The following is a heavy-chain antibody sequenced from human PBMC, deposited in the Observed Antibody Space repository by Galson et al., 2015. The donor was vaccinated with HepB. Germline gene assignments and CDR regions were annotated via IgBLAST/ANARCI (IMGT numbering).Heavy chain of an antibody. CDR3: ALRGDYGERGGAFDI. Sequence: SLRLSCAASGFTFSSYAMSWVRQAPGKGLEWVSTISGVGDSAYYVDSVKGRFTISRDNSKNTLYLQMNSLRAEDTAVYYCALRGDYGERGGAFDIWGQGTMVTVSS. V-gene: IGHV3-23*01. J-gene: IGHJ3*02. D-gene: IGHD4-17*01. CDR1: GFTFSSYA. CDR2: ISGVGDSA.